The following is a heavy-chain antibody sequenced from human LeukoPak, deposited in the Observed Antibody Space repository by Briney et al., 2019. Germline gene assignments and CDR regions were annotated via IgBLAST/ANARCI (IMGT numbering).Heavy chain of an antibody. V-gene: IGHV4-59*01. Sequence: PSETLSLTCTVSGGSISTYYWSWIRQPPGKGLAWIGYIDYSGATNYNPSLKSRVTMSVDTSKHQFSLKLSSVTAADTAVYYCARDRGSGGGFDFWGQGTLVTVSS. CDR3: ARDRGSGGGFDF. CDR1: GGSISTYY. J-gene: IGHJ4*02. D-gene: IGHD3-10*01. CDR2: IDYSGAT.